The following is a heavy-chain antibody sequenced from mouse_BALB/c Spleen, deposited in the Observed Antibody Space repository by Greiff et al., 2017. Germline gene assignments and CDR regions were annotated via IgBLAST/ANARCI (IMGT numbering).Heavy chain of an antibody. V-gene: IGHV1S22*01. D-gene: IGHD2-1*01. J-gene: IGHJ3*01. CDR2: IYPGSGST. CDR1: GYTFTSYW. CDR3: TRSGGNYGAWFAY. Sequence: LQQPGSELVRPGASVKLSCKASGYTFTSYWMHWVKQRPGQGLEWIGNIYPGSGSTNYDEKFKSKATLTVDTSSSTAYMQLSSLTSEDSAVYYCTRSGGNYGAWFAYWGQGTLVTVSA.